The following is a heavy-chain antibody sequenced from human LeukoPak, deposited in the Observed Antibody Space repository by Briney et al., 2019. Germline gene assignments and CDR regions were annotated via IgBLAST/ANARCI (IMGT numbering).Heavy chain of an antibody. D-gene: IGHD6-19*01. CDR2: ISGSGGST. CDR3: ARRSGIAVAGAFDY. J-gene: IGHJ4*02. V-gene: IGHV3-23*01. Sequence: GGSLRLSCAASGFTFTTYWMSWVRQAPGKGLEWVSAISGSGGSTYYADSVKGRFTISRDNSKNTLYLQMNSLRAEDTAVYYCARRSGIAVAGAFDYWGQGTLVTVSS. CDR1: GFTFTTYW.